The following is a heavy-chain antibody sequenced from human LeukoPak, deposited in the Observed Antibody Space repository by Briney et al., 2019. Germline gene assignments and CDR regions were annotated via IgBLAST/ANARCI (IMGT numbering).Heavy chain of an antibody. D-gene: IGHD2-15*01. Sequence: SETLSLTCAVYGGSFSGYYWSWIRQPPGKGLEWIGEINHSGSTNYNPSLKSRVTISVDTSKNQFSLRLSSVTAADTAVYYCASKRYCSGGSCYSHYYYYYMDVWGKGTTVTVSS. V-gene: IGHV4-34*01. CDR3: ASKRYCSGGSCYSHYYYYYMDV. CDR1: GGSFSGYY. J-gene: IGHJ6*03. CDR2: INHSGST.